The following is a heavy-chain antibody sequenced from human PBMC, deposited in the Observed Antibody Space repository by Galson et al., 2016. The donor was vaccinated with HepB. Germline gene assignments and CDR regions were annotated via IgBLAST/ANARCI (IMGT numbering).Heavy chain of an antibody. CDR3: ARSAYQYDGRGYYYGEEWFDP. J-gene: IGHJ5*02. D-gene: IGHD3-22*01. CDR1: GFTFSTYS. Sequence: SLRLSCAASGFTFSTYSMNWVRKPPGKGLEWVSSISSSGTYIYYADSLKGRFTISRDNAKNSLYLQMNSLRAEDTAVYYRARSAYQYDGRGYYYGEEWFDPWGQGTLVTVSS. V-gene: IGHV3-21*01. CDR2: ISSSGTYI.